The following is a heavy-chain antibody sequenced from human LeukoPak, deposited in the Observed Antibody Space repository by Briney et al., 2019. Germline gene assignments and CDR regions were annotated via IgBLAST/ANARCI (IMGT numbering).Heavy chain of an antibody. D-gene: IGHD6-13*01. Sequence: GAAVKVSCKASGGTFSSYAISWVRQAPGQGLEWMGGIIPIFGTANYAQKFQGRVTTTTDESTSTAYMELSSLRSEDKAVYYCARQSRQQPVRYYYYSMDVWGKGTTVTVSS. CDR3: ARQSRQQPVRYYYYSMDV. CDR2: IIPIFGTA. CDR1: GGTFSSYA. V-gene: IGHV1-69*05. J-gene: IGHJ6*03.